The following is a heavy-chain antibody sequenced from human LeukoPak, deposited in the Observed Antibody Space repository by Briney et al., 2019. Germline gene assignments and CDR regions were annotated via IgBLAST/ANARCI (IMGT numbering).Heavy chain of an antibody. Sequence: SETLSLTCTVSGGSISSTTHYWGWIRQPPGKGLEWIGTINYSGTTYYNASLKSRLTISVDTSKNQFSLRLTSVTAADTAVYYCARHLSYCSGGSCFLRWFDSWGQGTLATVSS. CDR3: ARHLSYCSGGSCFLRWFDS. D-gene: IGHD2-15*01. V-gene: IGHV4-39*01. J-gene: IGHJ5*01. CDR1: GGSISSTTHY. CDR2: INYSGTT.